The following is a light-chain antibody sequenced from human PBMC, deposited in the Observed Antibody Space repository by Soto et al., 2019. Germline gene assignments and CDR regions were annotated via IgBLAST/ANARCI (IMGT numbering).Light chain of an antibody. Sequence: QSALTQPPSASGSPGQSVTISCTGTSSDVGAYKYVSWYQQYPGKAPKRMIYEVTKRPSGVPDRFSGSKSGNTASLTVSGLQAEDEADYYCTSYVGNDIWVFGGGTQVTVL. CDR1: SSDVGAYKY. J-gene: IGLJ3*02. V-gene: IGLV2-8*01. CDR3: TSYVGNDIWV. CDR2: EVT.